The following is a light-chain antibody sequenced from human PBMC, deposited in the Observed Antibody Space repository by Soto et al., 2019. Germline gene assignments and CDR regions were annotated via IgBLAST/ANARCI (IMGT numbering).Light chain of an antibody. CDR3: QQYNSYSRT. Sequence: IQMTQSPSTLSASVGDRVTITCRASQSISSWLAWYQQKPGKAPKLLIYKASSLESGVPSRFSGSGSGTEFTLTISSLQPDDFATYYCQQYNSYSRTFGQGTKVESK. V-gene: IGKV1-5*03. CDR2: KAS. CDR1: QSISSW. J-gene: IGKJ1*01.